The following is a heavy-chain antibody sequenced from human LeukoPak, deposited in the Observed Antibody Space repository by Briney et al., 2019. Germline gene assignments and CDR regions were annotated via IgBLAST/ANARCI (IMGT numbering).Heavy chain of an antibody. D-gene: IGHD3-16*01. V-gene: IGHV3-23*01. CDR1: GFTFDNYA. Sequence: GGSLRLSCAASGFTFDNYAMSWVRQAPGRGLEWVSALSGTGSSTDYIDSVKGRFTISRDNSNNTLYLQMNRLRAEHTAVYYCAKGDRWGGGGNFDYRGQGTLVTVSS. CDR3: AKGDRWGGGGNFDY. CDR2: LSGTGSST. J-gene: IGHJ4*02.